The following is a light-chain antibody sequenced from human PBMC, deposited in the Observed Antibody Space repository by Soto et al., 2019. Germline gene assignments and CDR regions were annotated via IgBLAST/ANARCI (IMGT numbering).Light chain of an antibody. J-gene: IGLJ3*02. CDR3: KAWNRRTWV. V-gene: IGLV3-1*01. CDR2: QDT. Sequence: SYELTQPPSVSVSPGQTASITCYGDKLGGKYAFWYQQKPGQSPVLVIYQDTKRPSGIPERFSGSNSGNTAPLTISGTQAMDEADYYCKAWNRRTWVFGGGTKLTAL. CDR1: KLGGKY.